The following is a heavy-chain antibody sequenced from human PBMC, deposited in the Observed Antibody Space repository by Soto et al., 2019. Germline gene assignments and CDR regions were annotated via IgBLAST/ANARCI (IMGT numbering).Heavy chain of an antibody. CDR1: GFTFSSYS. CDR2: ISSSSSTI. V-gene: IGHV3-48*01. J-gene: IGHJ4*02. Sequence: GGSLRLSCAASGFTFSSYSMNWVRQAPGKGLEWVSYISSSSSTIYYADSVKGRFTISRDNAKNSLYLQMNSLRAEDTAVYYCARDTTRTTLGYFDYWGQGTLVTVSS. CDR3: ARDTTRTTLGYFDY. D-gene: IGHD1-7*01.